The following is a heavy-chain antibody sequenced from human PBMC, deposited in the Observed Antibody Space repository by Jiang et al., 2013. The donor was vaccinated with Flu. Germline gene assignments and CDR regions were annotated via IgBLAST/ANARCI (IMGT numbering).Heavy chain of an antibody. V-gene: IGHV3-11*01. J-gene: IGHJ4*02. CDR2: ISSSGSTI. CDR3: ARSGIAVAD. D-gene: IGHD6-19*01. Sequence: KGLEWVSYISSSGSTIYYADSVKGRFTISRDNAKNSLYLQMNSLRAEDTAVYYCARSGIAVADWGQGTLVTVSS.